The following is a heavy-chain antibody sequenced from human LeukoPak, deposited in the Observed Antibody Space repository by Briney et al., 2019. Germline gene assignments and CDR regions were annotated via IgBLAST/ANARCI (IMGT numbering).Heavy chain of an antibody. J-gene: IGHJ4*02. CDR1: GFTFSSYW. CDR3: AKSVYHSGNY. D-gene: IGHD3-10*01. CDR2: ISGGTT. Sequence: GGSLRLSCAASGFTFSSYWMSWVRQTPGKGLERVSSISGGTTYYADSVKGRFTISRDNSKNTVSLQMNSLRAEDTAVYYCAKSVYHSGNYWGQGTLVTVSS. V-gene: IGHV3-23*01.